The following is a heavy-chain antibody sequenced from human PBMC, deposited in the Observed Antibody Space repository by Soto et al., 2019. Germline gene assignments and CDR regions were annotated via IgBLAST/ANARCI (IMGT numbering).Heavy chain of an antibody. CDR2: ISAYNGNT. V-gene: IGHV1-18*01. CDR1: GYTFTSYG. CDR3: ARDVQSFWSGYSNWFDP. D-gene: IGHD3-3*01. J-gene: IGHJ5*02. Sequence: ASVKVSCKASGYTFTSYGISWVRQAPGQGLEWTGWISAYNGNTNYAQKLQGRVTMTTDTSTSTAYMELRSLRSDDTAVYYCARDVQSFWSGYSNWFDPWGQGTLVTVSS.